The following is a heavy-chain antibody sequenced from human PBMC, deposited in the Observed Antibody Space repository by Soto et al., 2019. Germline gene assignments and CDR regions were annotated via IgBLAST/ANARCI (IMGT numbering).Heavy chain of an antibody. J-gene: IGHJ5*02. V-gene: IGHV1-18*04. Sequence: ASLKVSCKASGYTFTSYGISWVRQAPGQGLEWMGWISAYNGNTNYAQKLQGRVTMTTDTSTSTAYMELRSLRSDDTAVYYCAGNYGDYGMWWFDPWGQGTLVTVSS. D-gene: IGHD4-17*01. CDR2: ISAYNGNT. CDR3: AGNYGDYGMWWFDP. CDR1: GYTFTSYG.